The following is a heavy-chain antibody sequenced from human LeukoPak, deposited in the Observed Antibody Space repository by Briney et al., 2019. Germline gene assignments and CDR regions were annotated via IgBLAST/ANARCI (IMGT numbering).Heavy chain of an antibody. CDR1: GFTFSSYA. V-gene: IGHV3-23*01. CDR2: ISGSGGST. D-gene: IGHD3-3*01. J-gene: IGHJ5*02. Sequence: PGGSLRLSCAASGFTFSSYAMSWVRQAPGKGLEWVSAISGSGGSTYYADSVKGRFTISRDNSKNTLYLQMNSLRAEDTAVYYCARLAGDYDFWSGANWFDPWGQGTLVTVSS. CDR3: ARLAGDYDFWSGANWFDP.